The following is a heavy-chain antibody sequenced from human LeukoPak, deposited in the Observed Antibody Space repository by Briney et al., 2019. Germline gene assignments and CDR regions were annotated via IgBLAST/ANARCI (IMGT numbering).Heavy chain of an antibody. CDR3: ARGPAAYDY. Sequence: SETLSLTCTVSGGSISYGSYYWSWIRQPAGKGLEWIGRISTSGSTNYNPSLKSRVTISVDTSKNQFSLRLSSVIAADTAVYYCARGPAAYDYWGQGTLVTVSS. J-gene: IGHJ4*02. CDR1: GGSISYGSYY. V-gene: IGHV4-61*02. CDR2: ISTSGST. D-gene: IGHD2-2*01.